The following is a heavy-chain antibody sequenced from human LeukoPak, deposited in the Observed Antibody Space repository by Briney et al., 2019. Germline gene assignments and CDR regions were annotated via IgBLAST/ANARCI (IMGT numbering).Heavy chain of an antibody. Sequence: SETLSLTCTVSGYSISSGYYWGWIRQPPGKGLEWIGSIHHGGTTYYNPSLKSRVTISVDTSKNQFSLKLSSVTAADTAVYYCAREGNYYDTYDIWGQGTMVTVSS. CDR2: IHHGGTT. V-gene: IGHV4-38-2*02. D-gene: IGHD3-22*01. CDR1: GYSISSGYY. J-gene: IGHJ3*02. CDR3: AREGNYYDTYDI.